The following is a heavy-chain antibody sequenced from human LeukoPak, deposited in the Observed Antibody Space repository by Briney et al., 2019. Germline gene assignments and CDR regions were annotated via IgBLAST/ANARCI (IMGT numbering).Heavy chain of an antibody. J-gene: IGHJ4*02. CDR3: ARQIASAGTAGFDF. Sequence: SETLSLTCTVSGGSISGYYWSWIRQPAGKGLEWIGRIYSTGSTNYNPSLKSRVTTSVDTSKNQFSLRLRSVTAADTAVYYCARQIASAGTAGFDFWGQGALVTVSS. CDR1: GGSISGYY. V-gene: IGHV4-4*07. CDR2: IYSTGST. D-gene: IGHD6-13*01.